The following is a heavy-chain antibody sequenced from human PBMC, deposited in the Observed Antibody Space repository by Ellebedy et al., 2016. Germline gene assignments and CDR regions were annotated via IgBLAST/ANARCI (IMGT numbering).Heavy chain of an antibody. D-gene: IGHD3-16*01. J-gene: IGHJ4*02. CDR1: GASISSYY. Sequence: SETLSLXCTVSGASISSYYWNWIRQPPGKNLEWIGYIFYSGTTKFNPSLKNRVTMSMDTAKKLLSLKLNSVTAEDTALYYCATASVLGFYFDNWGQGIPVSVSS. V-gene: IGHV4-59*13. CDR3: ATASVLGFYFDN. CDR2: IFYSGTT.